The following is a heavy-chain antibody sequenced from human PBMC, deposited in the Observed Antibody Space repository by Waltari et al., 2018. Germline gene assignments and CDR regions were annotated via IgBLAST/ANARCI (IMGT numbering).Heavy chain of an antibody. CDR1: GGSFSGYY. CDR3: ARVRAARPNANYYYYYMDV. Sequence: QVQLQQWGAGLLKPSETLSLTCAVYGGSFSGYYWSWIRQPPGKGLEWIGEINHSGSTNTNPSPKSRVTISVDTSKNQFSLKRSSVTAADTAVYYCARVRAARPNANYYYYYMDVWGKGTTVTVSS. CDR2: INHSGST. V-gene: IGHV4-34*01. J-gene: IGHJ6*03. D-gene: IGHD6-6*01.